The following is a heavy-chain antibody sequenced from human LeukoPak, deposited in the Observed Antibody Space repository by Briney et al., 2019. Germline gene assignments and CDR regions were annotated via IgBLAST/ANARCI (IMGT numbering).Heavy chain of an antibody. CDR3: ARVDRIMRYGSYGMDV. Sequence: PGGSLRLSCAASGFPFSSHGMHWVRKAPGKGLEWVALMSLDASYHFYADSVKGRFIISRDNSNNALYLQVNSLRAEDTAVYYCARVDRIMRYGSYGMDVWGKGTTVTVSS. J-gene: IGHJ6*04. D-gene: IGHD3-16*01. CDR2: MSLDASYH. CDR1: GFPFSSHG. V-gene: IGHV3-33*01.